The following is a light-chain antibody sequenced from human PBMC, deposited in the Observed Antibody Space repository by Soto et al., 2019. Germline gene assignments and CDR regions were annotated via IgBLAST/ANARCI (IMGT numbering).Light chain of an antibody. V-gene: IGKV1-39*01. Sequence: DIQMTHSPSSLSAFAGDRVTIACRASQNLNKFLNWYQQKPGKAPKLLITGASSLQNGVPSRFSGSGSGTDFTLTINNLQPEDSATYYCQQSQRFPLTFGGGTKVEIK. CDR3: QQSQRFPLT. CDR2: GAS. J-gene: IGKJ4*01. CDR1: QNLNKF.